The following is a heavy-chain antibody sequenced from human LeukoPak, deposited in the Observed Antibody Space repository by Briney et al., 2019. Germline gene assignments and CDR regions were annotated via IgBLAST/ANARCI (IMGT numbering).Heavy chain of an antibody. D-gene: IGHD2-2*01. CDR1: GFTFSSYA. Sequence: GGSLRLSCAASGFTFSSYAMSWVRQAPGKGLEWVSAISGSGGSTYYADSVKGRFTISRDNSKNTLYLQMNSLRAEDTAVYYCAKVWGYCSSTSCYAWFDPWGQGTLVTVSS. CDR2: ISGSGGST. CDR3: AKVWGYCSSTSCYAWFDP. J-gene: IGHJ5*02. V-gene: IGHV3-23*01.